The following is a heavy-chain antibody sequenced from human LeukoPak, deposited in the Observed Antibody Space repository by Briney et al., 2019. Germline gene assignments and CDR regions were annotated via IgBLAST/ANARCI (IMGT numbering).Heavy chain of an antibody. CDR2: ISSSGSTI. D-gene: IGHD4-17*01. CDR1: GFTFSDYY. J-gene: IGHJ4*02. Sequence: GGSLRLSCAASGFTFSDYYMSWIRQAPGKGLEWVSYISSSGSTIYYADSVKGRFTISRDNAENSLYLQMNSLRAEDTAVYYCARDLSTVTTWGFGYWGQGTLVTVSS. V-gene: IGHV3-11*01. CDR3: ARDLSTVTTWGFGY.